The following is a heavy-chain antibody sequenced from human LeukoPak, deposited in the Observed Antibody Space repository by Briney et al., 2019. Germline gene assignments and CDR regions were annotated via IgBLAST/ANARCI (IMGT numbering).Heavy chain of an antibody. D-gene: IGHD6-19*01. J-gene: IGHJ4*02. CDR1: GFTFSSNA. Sequence: GGSLRLSCAASGFTFSSNAMHWVRQAPGKGLEWVAVISYDGSDKYYPDSVKGRFTISRDNSKNTLYLQMDSLRAEDTAVYYCAKDLQWLVRNGDDYWGQGTLVTVSS. V-gene: IGHV3-30*07. CDR3: AKDLQWLVRNGDDY. CDR2: ISYDGSDK.